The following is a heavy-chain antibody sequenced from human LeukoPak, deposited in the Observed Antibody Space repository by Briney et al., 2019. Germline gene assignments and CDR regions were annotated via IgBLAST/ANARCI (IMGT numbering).Heavy chain of an antibody. V-gene: IGHV3-30*04. Sequence: GGSLRLSCAAPGFTFSSYAMHWVRQAPGKGLEWVAVISYDGSNKYYADSVKGRFTISRDNSKNTLYLQMNSLRAEDTAVYYCARDIRTKLAAAGTFRFAYWGQGTLVTVSS. CDR1: GFTFSSYA. CDR2: ISYDGSNK. J-gene: IGHJ4*02. CDR3: ARDIRTKLAAAGTFRFAY. D-gene: IGHD6-13*01.